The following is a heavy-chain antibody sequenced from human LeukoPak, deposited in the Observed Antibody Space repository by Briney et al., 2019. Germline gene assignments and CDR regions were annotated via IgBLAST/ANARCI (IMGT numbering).Heavy chain of an antibody. CDR1: GGSISSGDYY. CDR2: IYYSGST. Sequence: PSETLSLTRTVSGGSISSGDYYWSWIRQPPGKGLEWIGYIYYSGSTYCNPSLKSRVTISVDTSKNQFSLKLSSVTAADTAVYYCARENIVATNCFDYWGQGTLVTVSS. J-gene: IGHJ4*02. V-gene: IGHV4-30-4*01. D-gene: IGHD5-12*01. CDR3: ARENIVATNCFDY.